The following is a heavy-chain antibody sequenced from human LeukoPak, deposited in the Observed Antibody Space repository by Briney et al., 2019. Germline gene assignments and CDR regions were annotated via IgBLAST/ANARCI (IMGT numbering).Heavy chain of an antibody. CDR2: INPNSGGT. V-gene: IGHV1-2*02. Sequence: ASVKVSCKTSGYTFTGYYMHWVRQAPGQGLEWMGWINPNSGGTDYAQKFKGRVTMTRDTSISTAYMELGRLTSDDTAVYYCATDGYYYGSGTYPNYWGQGTLVTISS. CDR3: ATDGYYYGSGTYPNY. D-gene: IGHD3-10*01. CDR1: GYTFTGYY. J-gene: IGHJ4*02.